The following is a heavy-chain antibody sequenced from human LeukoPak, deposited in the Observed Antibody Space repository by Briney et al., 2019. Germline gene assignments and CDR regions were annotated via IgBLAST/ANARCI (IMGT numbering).Heavy chain of an antibody. Sequence: GGSLRLSCAASGFTFDDYAMHWVRQAPGKGLEWVSGISWNSGSIGYADSVKGRFTISRDNAKNSLYLQMNSLRAEDTAIYYCAKDYGSSSTNWFDPWGQGTLVTVSS. D-gene: IGHD6-6*01. V-gene: IGHV3-9*01. CDR2: ISWNSGSI. J-gene: IGHJ5*02. CDR3: AKDYGSSSTNWFDP. CDR1: GFTFDDYA.